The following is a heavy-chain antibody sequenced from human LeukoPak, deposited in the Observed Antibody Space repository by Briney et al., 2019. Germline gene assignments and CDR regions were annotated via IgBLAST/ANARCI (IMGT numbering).Heavy chain of an antibody. J-gene: IGHJ4*02. CDR3: ARSRLELGATDCSFDY. V-gene: IGHV4-59*01. CDR2: NYHGGTT. Sequence: PSETLSLTCTLSGGSISTYQWTWIRQTPGKRLEWIGYNYHGGTTNYNPSLKGRTTITVDMSRNKISLRMTSTTAADTAVYYCARSRLELGATDCSFDYWGQGILVTVSS. D-gene: IGHD1-26*01. CDR1: GGSISTYQ.